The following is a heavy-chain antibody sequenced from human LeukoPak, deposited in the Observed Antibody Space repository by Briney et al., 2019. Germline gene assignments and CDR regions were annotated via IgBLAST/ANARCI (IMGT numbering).Heavy chain of an antibody. CDR1: GFTFSDYY. CDR3: ARDPVYYGSGSSPVDY. V-gene: IGHV3-11*01. CDR2: ISSGGGTR. J-gene: IGHJ4*02. Sequence: GGSLRLSCAASGFTFSDYYMNWIRQAPGKGLEWVSYISSGGGTRSYADSVKGRFTISRDNAKNSLYLQMNSLRAEDTAVYYCARDPVYYGSGSSPVDYWGQGTLVTVSS. D-gene: IGHD3-10*01.